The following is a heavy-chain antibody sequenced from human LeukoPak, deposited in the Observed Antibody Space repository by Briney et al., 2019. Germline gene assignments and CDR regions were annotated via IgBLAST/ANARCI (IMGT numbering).Heavy chain of an antibody. CDR2: INPNSGGT. D-gene: IGHD6-13*01. J-gene: IGHJ4*02. Sequence: ASVKVSCKASGYTFTDYYMHWVRQAPGQGLEWMGWINPNSGGTNYAQNFQGRVTMTRDTSISTAYMELSRLRSDDTAVYYCAREAAAAGENYFDYWGQGTLVTVSS. CDR1: GYTFTDYY. CDR3: AREAAAAGENYFDY. V-gene: IGHV1-2*02.